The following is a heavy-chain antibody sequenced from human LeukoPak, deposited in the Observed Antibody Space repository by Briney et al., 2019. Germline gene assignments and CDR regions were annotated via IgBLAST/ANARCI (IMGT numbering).Heavy chain of an antibody. CDR3: ARDPLFDYYDSSGYGWFDP. D-gene: IGHD3-22*01. CDR2: TYYRSKWYN. CDR1: GDSVSSNSAA. J-gene: IGHJ5*02. V-gene: IGHV6-1*01. Sequence: SQTLSLTCAISGDSVSSNSAAWNWIRQSPSRGLEWLGRTYYRSKWYNDYAVSVKSRITIDPDTSKSQFSLQLNSVTPEDTAVYYCARDPLFDYYDSSGYGWFDPWGQGTLVTVSS.